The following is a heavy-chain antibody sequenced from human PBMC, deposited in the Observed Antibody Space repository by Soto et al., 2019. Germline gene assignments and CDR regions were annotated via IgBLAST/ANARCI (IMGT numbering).Heavy chain of an antibody. CDR2: VTATAESA. V-gene: IGHV3-23*01. CDR1: GFNLDAYA. Sequence: PXGSLRLACTPFGFNLDAYAMSWVRQAPGRGLEWVSAVTATAESAYYTDSVRGRFIITRDNSDNMLYLQMSSLRVEDTAIYFCARGRYYDSPQDLWGRGTQVTVSS. D-gene: IGHD3-10*01. CDR3: ARGRYYDSPQDL. J-gene: IGHJ5*02.